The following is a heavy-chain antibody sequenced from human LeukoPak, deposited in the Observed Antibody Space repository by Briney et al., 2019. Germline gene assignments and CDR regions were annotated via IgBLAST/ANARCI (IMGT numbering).Heavy chain of an antibody. Sequence: SETLSLTCTVSGGSISSSSYYWGWIRQPPGKGLEWIGSIYYSGSTYYNPSLKSRVTISVDTSKNQFSLKLSSVTAADTAVYYCARDPTNCGGDCGPDYWGQGTLVTVSS. D-gene: IGHD2-21*02. V-gene: IGHV4-39*07. CDR1: GGSISSSSYY. J-gene: IGHJ4*02. CDR2: IYYSGST. CDR3: ARDPTNCGGDCGPDY.